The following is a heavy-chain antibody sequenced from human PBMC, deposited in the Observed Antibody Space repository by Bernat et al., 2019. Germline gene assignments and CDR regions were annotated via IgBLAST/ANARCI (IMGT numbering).Heavy chain of an antibody. V-gene: IGHV3-30*03. Sequence: QAQLVESGGGVVQPGRSLRLSCVATGSTFSNYDIHWVRQAPGKGLEWVAVISYDGRNKYYADSVQARFIISRDDSENTLYLQMDSLKSEDTAVYYCVRDGAALYYYHGMDVWGRGTTVTVSS. J-gene: IGHJ6*02. CDR2: ISYDGRNK. D-gene: IGHD6-25*01. CDR3: VRDGAALYYYHGMDV. CDR1: GSTFSNYD.